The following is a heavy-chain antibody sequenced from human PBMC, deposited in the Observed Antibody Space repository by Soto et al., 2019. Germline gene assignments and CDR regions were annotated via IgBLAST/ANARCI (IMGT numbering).Heavy chain of an antibody. CDR1: GYTLTELS. Sequence: QVQLVQSGAEVKKPGASVKVSCKVSGYTLTELSMHWVRQAPGKGLEWKGGFDPEDGETIYAQKFHGRVTMTEDTSTDKAYMELSSLRSEDTAVYYCATVSLRCSSTSCYIARRRCMDVCGQGTTVTVCS. CDR2: FDPEDGET. J-gene: IGHJ6*02. D-gene: IGHD2-2*01. V-gene: IGHV1-24*01. CDR3: ATVSLRCSSTSCYIARRRCMDV.